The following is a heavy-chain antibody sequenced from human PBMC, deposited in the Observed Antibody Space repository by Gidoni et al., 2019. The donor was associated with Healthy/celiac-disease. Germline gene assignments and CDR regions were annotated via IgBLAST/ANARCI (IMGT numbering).Heavy chain of an antibody. D-gene: IGHD5-18*01. Sequence: QVQLQESGPGLVKPSQTLSLPCTVSGGSISRGRYYWSWIRQHPGKGLEWIGYIYYSGSTYKNSSLKSRVTISVDTSKNQFSLKLSSVTAADTAVYYCARVGYSYGETYFDYWGQGTLVTVSS. CDR1: GGSISRGRYY. V-gene: IGHV4-31*03. CDR2: IYYSGST. J-gene: IGHJ4*02. CDR3: ARVGYSYGETYFDY.